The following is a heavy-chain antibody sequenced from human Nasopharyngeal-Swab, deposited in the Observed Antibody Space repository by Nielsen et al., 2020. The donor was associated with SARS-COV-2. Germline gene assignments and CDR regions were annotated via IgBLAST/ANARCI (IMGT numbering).Heavy chain of an antibody. J-gene: IGHJ4*02. D-gene: IGHD6-6*01. CDR1: GYTFTSYG. Sequence: ASVKVSCKASGYTFTSYGISWVRQAPGQGLEWMGWISAYNGNTNYAQKLQGRVTMTTDTSTSTAYMELRSLRSDDTAVYYCAKTNDRHSSSYYFDYWGQGALVTVSS. CDR2: ISAYNGNT. CDR3: AKTNDRHSSSYYFDY. V-gene: IGHV1-18*01.